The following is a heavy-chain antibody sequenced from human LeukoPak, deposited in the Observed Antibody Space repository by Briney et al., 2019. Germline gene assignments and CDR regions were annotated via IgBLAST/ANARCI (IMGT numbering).Heavy chain of an antibody. J-gene: IGHJ5*02. CDR1: GFTFSNYW. V-gene: IGHV3-7*03. Sequence: GGSLRLSCAASGFTFSNYWMSWVRQAPGKGLEWVANIKQDGSAKYYMHSVRGRFTISRDNAKNSLYLQMNSLSAEDTAVYYCAIVVAARQGTIDPWGQGTLVTISS. CDR3: AIVVAARQGTIDP. D-gene: IGHD6-6*01. CDR2: IKQDGSAK.